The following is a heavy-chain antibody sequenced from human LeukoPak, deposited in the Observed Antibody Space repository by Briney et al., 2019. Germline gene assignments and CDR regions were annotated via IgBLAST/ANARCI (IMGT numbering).Heavy chain of an antibody. V-gene: IGHV3-74*01. CDR1: GFTFSSYW. D-gene: IGHD3-22*01. J-gene: IGHJ1*01. Sequence: PGGSLRLSCAASGFTFSSYWMHWVRQAPGKGLVWVSRIKSDGSTNYADSVKGRFTISRDSAKNTVSLQMNSLRAEDTGVYYCARAPSEIGGYYPEYFRHWGQGTRVTVSS. CDR3: ARAPSEIGGYYPEYFRH. CDR2: IKSDGST.